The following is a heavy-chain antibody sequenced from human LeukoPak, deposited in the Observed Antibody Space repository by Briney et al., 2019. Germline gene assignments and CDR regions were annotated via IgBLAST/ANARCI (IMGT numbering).Heavy chain of an antibody. D-gene: IGHD6-19*01. CDR1: GFTSSSYA. Sequence: GGSLRLSCAASGFTSSSYAMSWVRQAPGKGLEWVSAISGSGGSTYYADSVKGRFTISRDNSKNTLYLQMNSLRAEDTAVYYCAGIAVAAYYFDYWGQGTLVTVSS. CDR2: ISGSGGST. J-gene: IGHJ4*02. CDR3: AGIAVAAYYFDY. V-gene: IGHV3-23*01.